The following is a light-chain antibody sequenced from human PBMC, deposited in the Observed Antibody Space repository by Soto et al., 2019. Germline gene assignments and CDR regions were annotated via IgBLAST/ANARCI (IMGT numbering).Light chain of an antibody. CDR3: QQHYSTPLFT. J-gene: IGKJ3*01. CDR1: QSVLYSSNNKNY. Sequence: DIVMTQSPDSLAVSLGERATINCKSSQSVLYSSNNKNYLAWYQQKPGQPPKLLIYWASTRESGVPDRFSGSGSGTDFTLTISSLQAEDVAVYYCQQHYSTPLFTFGPGTKVDIK. V-gene: IGKV4-1*01. CDR2: WAS.